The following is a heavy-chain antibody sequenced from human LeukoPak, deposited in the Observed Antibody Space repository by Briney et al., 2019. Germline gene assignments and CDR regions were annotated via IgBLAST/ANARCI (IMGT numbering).Heavy chain of an antibody. V-gene: IGHV1-2*02. CDR1: GYTFTGYY. Sequence: ASVKVSCKASGYTFTGYYMHWVRQAPGQGLEWMGWINPNSGGTNYAQKFQGRVTMTRDTSISTAYMELSRLRSDDTAVYYCARDTNRNYVYYGMDVWGQGTTVTVSS. CDR3: ARDTNRNYVYYGMDV. J-gene: IGHJ6*02. CDR2: INPNSGGT. D-gene: IGHD3-3*01.